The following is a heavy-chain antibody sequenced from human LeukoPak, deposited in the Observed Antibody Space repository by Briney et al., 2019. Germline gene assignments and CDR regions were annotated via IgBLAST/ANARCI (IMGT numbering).Heavy chain of an antibody. V-gene: IGHV3-30-3*01. D-gene: IGHD1-26*01. CDR2: ISYDGSNK. CDR3: ARDKGGSYYVDYYYYGMDV. J-gene: IGHJ6*02. CDR1: GFTFSSYA. Sequence: RSLRLSCAASGFTFSSYAMHWVRQAPGKGLEWVAVISYDGSNKYYADSVKGRFTISRDNSKNTLYLQMNSLRAEDTAVYYCARDKGGSYYVDYYYYGMDVWGQGTTVTVSS.